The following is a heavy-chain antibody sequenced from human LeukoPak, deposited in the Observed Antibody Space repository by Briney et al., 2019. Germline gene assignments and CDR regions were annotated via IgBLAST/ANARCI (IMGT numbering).Heavy chain of an antibody. V-gene: IGHV1-24*01. CDR1: GYTLTELS. D-gene: IGHD3-22*01. CDR2: FDPEDGET. J-gene: IGHJ3*02. Sequence: VAPVKVSCKVSGYTLTELSMHWVRQAPGKGLEWMGGFDPEDGETIYAQKFQGRVTMTEDTSTDTAYMELSSLRSEDTAVYYCATGLSGDSSGWAFDIWGQGTMVTVSS. CDR3: ATGLSGDSSGWAFDI.